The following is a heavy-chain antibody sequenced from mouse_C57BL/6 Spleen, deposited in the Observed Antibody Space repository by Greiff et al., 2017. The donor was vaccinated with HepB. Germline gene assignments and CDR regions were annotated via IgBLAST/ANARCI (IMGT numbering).Heavy chain of an antibody. CDR2: ISYDGSN. D-gene: IGHD1-1*01. J-gene: IGHJ4*01. Sequence: VQLKQSGPGLVKPSQSLSLTCSVTGYSITSGYYWNWIRQFPGNKLEWMGYISYDGSNNYNPSLKNRISITRDTSKNQFFLKLNSVTTEDTATYYCAREGITTVVSYYYAMDYWGQGTSVTVSS. CDR3: AREGITTVVSYYYAMDY. V-gene: IGHV3-6*01. CDR1: GYSITSGYY.